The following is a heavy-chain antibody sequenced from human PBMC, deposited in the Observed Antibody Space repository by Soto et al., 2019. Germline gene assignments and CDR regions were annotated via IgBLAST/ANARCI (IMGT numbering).Heavy chain of an antibody. CDR3: AREIRYSRGHRDYYGMDV. CDR2: IYYSGST. Sequence: SETLSLTCTASGGSISSYYWSWIRQPPGKGLEWIGYIYYSGSTNYNPSLKSRVTISVDTSKNQFSLKLSSVTAADTAVYYCAREIRYSRGHRDYYGMDVWGQGTTVPVSS. CDR1: GGSISSYY. J-gene: IGHJ6*02. D-gene: IGHD6-19*01. V-gene: IGHV4-59*01.